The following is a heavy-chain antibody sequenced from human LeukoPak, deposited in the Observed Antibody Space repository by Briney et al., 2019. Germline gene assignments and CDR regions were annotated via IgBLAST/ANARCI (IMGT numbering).Heavy chain of an antibody. V-gene: IGHV3-30*18. CDR3: AKDIGRGSGSYYPYYYYGMDV. CDR1: GFTFSSYG. D-gene: IGHD3-10*01. Sequence: PGGSLRLSCAASGFTFSSYGMHWVRQAPGKGLEWVAVISYDGSNKYYADSVKGRFTISRDNSKNTLYLQMNSLRAEDTAVYYCAKDIGRGSGSYYPYYYYGMDVWGQGTTVTVSS. CDR2: ISYDGSNK. J-gene: IGHJ6*02.